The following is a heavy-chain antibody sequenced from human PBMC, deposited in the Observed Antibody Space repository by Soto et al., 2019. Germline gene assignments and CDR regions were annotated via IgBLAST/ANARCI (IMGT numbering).Heavy chain of an antibody. D-gene: IGHD3-16*01. V-gene: IGHV4-31*03. CDR2: IHYCEST. Sequence: QVQLQESGPGLEKPSQTISLTCTVYGDSISSGGYYWTWIRQHPVKGLEWIAYIHYCESTYYNPSLKSRLVVSMDTSKNQFSLRLSSVTAADTAVYYCTRGAWGYAFDVWGQGTMVTVSS. CDR3: TRGAWGYAFDV. J-gene: IGHJ3*01. CDR1: GDSISSGGYY.